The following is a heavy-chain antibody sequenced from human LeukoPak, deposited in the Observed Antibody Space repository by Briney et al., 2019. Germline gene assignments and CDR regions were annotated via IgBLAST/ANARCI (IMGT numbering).Heavy chain of an antibody. J-gene: IGHJ4*02. CDR1: GGTFSSYA. Sequence: GSSVNVSWKATGGTFSSYAISWVRQAPGQGLEWMGRIIPILGIANYAQKFQGRVTITADKSTSTAYMELSSLRSEDTAVYYCARLYDYVWGSYRYTHYYFDYWGQGTLVTVSS. D-gene: IGHD3-16*02. CDR2: IIPILGIA. CDR3: ARLYDYVWGSYRYTHYYFDY. V-gene: IGHV1-69*04.